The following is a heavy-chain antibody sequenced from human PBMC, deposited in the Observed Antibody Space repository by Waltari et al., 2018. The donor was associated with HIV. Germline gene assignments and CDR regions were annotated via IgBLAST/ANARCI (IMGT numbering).Heavy chain of an antibody. Sequence: QVQLQESGPGLVKPSETLSLTCTVSGYSISSGYYWGWIRQPPGKGLEWIGSIYHSGSTYYDPSLKRRVTTSVDTSKNQFSLKLSSVTAADTAVYYCARIDIVVVVAAIYFDYWGQGTLVTVSS. CDR1: GYSISSGYY. D-gene: IGHD2-15*01. V-gene: IGHV4-38-2*02. CDR2: IYHSGST. CDR3: ARIDIVVVVAAIYFDY. J-gene: IGHJ4*02.